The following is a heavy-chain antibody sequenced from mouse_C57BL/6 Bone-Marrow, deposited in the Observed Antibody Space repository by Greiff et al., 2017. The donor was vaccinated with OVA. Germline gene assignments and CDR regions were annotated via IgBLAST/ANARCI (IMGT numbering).Heavy chain of an antibody. CDR3: TTEDGYYFSWAYAMDY. J-gene: IGHJ4*01. CDR2: IDPEDGDT. D-gene: IGHD2-3*01. CDR1: GYTFTDYY. Sequence: EVQLQQSGAELVRPGASVKLSCKASGYTFTDYYMHWVKQRPEHGLEWIGRIDPEDGDTEYTPKFKGKATMTADTSSNTAYMQLRSLTSEDTAVYYCTTEDGYYFSWAYAMDYWGQGTSVTVSS. V-gene: IGHV14-1*01.